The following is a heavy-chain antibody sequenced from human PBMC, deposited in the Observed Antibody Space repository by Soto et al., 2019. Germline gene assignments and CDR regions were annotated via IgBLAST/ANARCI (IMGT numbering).Heavy chain of an antibody. J-gene: IGHJ5*01. CDR1: GFTFSSYW. Sequence: EVQLVESGGGLVQPGGSLRLSCAASGFTFSSYWMHWVRQAPGKGLVWVSRINSDGSSTSYADSVKGRFTISRDNAKKTLYLQVNSLIAEDTAVYCCERDSPGGDWFDSWGQGTLVTVSS. V-gene: IGHV3-74*01. CDR3: ERDSPGGDWFDS. D-gene: IGHD3-10*01. CDR2: INSDGSST.